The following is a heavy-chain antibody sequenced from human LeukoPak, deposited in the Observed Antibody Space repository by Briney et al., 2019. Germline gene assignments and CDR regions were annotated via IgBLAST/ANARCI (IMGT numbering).Heavy chain of an antibody. Sequence: TGGSLRLSCEASGFTSSGYWMSWVRQAPGKGLEWVSAISGSGGSTYYADSVKGRFTISRDNSKNTLYLQMNSLRAEDTAVYYCAKDDLIAEEPALRAYWGQGTLVTVSS. CDR2: ISGSGGST. J-gene: IGHJ4*02. V-gene: IGHV3-23*01. D-gene: IGHD1-14*01. CDR3: AKDDLIAEEPALRAY. CDR1: GFTSSGYW.